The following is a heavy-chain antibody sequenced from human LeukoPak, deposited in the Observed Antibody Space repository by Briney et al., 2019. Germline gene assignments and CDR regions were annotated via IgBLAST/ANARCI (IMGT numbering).Heavy chain of an antibody. D-gene: IGHD3-10*01. J-gene: IGHJ6*02. CDR2: MNPNSGNT. CDR3: AVRGVIGPYYYYAMDV. CDR1: GYTFTNYG. V-gene: IGHV1-8*01. Sequence: ASVKVSCKASGYTFTNYGITWVRQATGQGLEWMGWMNPNSGNTGYAQKFQGRVTMTRNTSIRTAYMELNSLRSEDTAVYYCAVRGVIGPYYYYAMDVWGQGTTVTVSS.